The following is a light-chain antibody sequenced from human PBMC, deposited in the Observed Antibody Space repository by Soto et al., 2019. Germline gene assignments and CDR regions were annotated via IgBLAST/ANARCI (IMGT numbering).Light chain of an antibody. Sequence: DVQLTQSTSLLSACVGDRVTITCRASHDISTYLAWYQQKPGKAPKLVIYEASTLQSGVPSRFSGSGSGTDFTLTLSRLQSEDFATYYCQQYYNYPITFGQGTRLEIK. CDR1: HDISTY. V-gene: IGKV1-9*01. J-gene: IGKJ5*01. CDR2: EAS. CDR3: QQYYNYPIT.